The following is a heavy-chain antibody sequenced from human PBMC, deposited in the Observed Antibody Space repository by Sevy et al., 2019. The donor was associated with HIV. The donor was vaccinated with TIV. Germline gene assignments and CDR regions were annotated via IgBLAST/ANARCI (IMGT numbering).Heavy chain of an antibody. CDR1: GFTFNSYG. V-gene: IGHV3-33*01. D-gene: IGHD4-17*01. Sequence: GGSLRLSCAASGFTFNSYGMHWVRQAPIKGLEWVASIYYGGNNKYYANSVKGRFTISRAESKNTPYLQMNRLRAEDTAVYYCARDSNEYGDYRLSYYFDYWGQGALVTVSS. CDR3: ARDSNEYGDYRLSYYFDY. CDR2: IYYGGNNK. J-gene: IGHJ4*02.